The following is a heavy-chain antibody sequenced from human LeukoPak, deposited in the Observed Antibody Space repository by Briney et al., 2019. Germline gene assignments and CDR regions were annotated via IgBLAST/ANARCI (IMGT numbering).Heavy chain of an antibody. J-gene: IGHJ5*02. D-gene: IGHD3-10*01. CDR1: GFTFDDYG. CDR3: ARDYGSGIRWFDP. CDR2: INWNGGST. V-gene: IGHV3-20*01. Sequence: GGSLRLSCAASGFTFDDYGMSWVRQAPGKGLECVSGINWNGGSTGYADSVKGRFTISRDNAKNSLYLQMNSLRAEDTALYHCARDYGSGIRWFDPWGQGTLVTVSS.